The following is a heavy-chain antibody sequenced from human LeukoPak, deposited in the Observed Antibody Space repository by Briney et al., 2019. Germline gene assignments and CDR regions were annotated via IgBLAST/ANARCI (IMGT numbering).Heavy chain of an antibody. J-gene: IGHJ4*02. CDR1: GGSISSHY. CDR2: IYYSGST. CDR3: ARGATVTLFDY. V-gene: IGHV4-59*11. D-gene: IGHD4-17*01. Sequence: SETLSLTCTVSGGSISSHYWSWIRQPPGKGLEWIGYIYYSGSTNYNPSLKSRVTISVDTSKNQFSLKLSSVTAADTAVYYCARGATVTLFDYWGQGTLVTVSS.